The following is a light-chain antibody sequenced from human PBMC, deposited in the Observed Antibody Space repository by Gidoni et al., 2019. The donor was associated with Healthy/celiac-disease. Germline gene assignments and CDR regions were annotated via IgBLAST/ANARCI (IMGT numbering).Light chain of an antibody. Sequence: DIVMTQSPLSLPVTPGEPGSISCRSSQSLLHSNGYNYLDWYLQKPGQSPQLLIYLGSNRASRVPDRFSGSGSGTDFTLKISRVEAEDFGVYYCMQALQTPTFGQGTRLEIK. CDR2: LGS. CDR3: MQALQTPT. CDR1: QSLLHSNGYNY. V-gene: IGKV2-28*01. J-gene: IGKJ5*01.